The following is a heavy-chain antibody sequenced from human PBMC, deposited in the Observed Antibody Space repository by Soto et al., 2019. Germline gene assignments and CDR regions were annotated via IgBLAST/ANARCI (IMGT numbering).Heavy chain of an antibody. CDR3: AHRPTTIAYFDY. D-gene: IGHD4-4*01. Sequence: QITLKESGPTLVNPTQTLTLTCTFSGFSLTTNGLGVGWIRQPPGKALEWLALIYWDDDKRYSPSLKSRLTITKDTSKNQVVLTMTDMDPVDTATYYCAHRPTTIAYFDYWGQGTLVTVSS. CDR2: IYWDDDK. CDR1: GFSLTTNGLG. J-gene: IGHJ4*02. V-gene: IGHV2-5*02.